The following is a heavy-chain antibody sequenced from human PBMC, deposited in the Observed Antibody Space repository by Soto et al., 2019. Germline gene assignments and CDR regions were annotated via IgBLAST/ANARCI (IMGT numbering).Heavy chain of an antibody. CDR1: GDSISTSNYY. Sequence: PSETLSLTCSVSGDSISTSNYYWGWIGQPPGKGLEWIGHLFSSGGPHNTPSLKSRVSISVDTSKNEFSLKLTSITAADTAIYFCARRGGGDYLFDSWGQEILVTVSS. J-gene: IGHJ4*02. D-gene: IGHD4-17*01. CDR3: ARRGGGDYLFDS. V-gene: IGHV4-39*07. CDR2: LFSSGGP.